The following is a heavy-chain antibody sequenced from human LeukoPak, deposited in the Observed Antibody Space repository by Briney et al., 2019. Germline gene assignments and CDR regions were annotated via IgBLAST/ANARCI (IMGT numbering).Heavy chain of an antibody. Sequence: SGGSLRLSCAASGFSFISYGMHWVRQAPGKGLEWVGVISDDGRNKKYADSVKGRFTISRDNSKDTPYLQMNSLRDEDTAVYYCAKRPSDYGDYVTYFDYWGQGTLVTVSS. CDR3: AKRPSDYGDYVTYFDY. CDR2: ISDDGRNK. CDR1: GFSFISYG. D-gene: IGHD4-17*01. V-gene: IGHV3-30*18. J-gene: IGHJ4*02.